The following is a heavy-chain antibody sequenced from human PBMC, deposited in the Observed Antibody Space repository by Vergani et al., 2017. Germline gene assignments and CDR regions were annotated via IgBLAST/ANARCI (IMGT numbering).Heavy chain of an antibody. V-gene: IGHV3-30*02. J-gene: IGHJ4*02. CDR2: IRSDESRG. CDR3: AKEGGGYCSGGTCYPEY. D-gene: IGHD2-15*01. Sequence: QVQLVECGGGVVQPGGSLRLSCAASGFTFNSYGMHWVRQAPGKGLDWVASIRSDESRGYYGDSMEGPFTISRDNSKNTLYLQMKSLRPEDTAVYYCAKEGGGYCSGGTCYPEYWGQGTLVIVSS. CDR1: GFTFNSYG.